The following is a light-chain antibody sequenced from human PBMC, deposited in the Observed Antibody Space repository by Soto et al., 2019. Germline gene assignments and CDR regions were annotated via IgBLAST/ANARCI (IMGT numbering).Light chain of an antibody. V-gene: IGLV6-57*03. CDR2: EDK. CDR3: QSYDSGISV. Sequence: QSVSESPGKTVTISCTRSSGSIASKYVQWYQQRPGSAPTTVIYEDKQRPSGVPDRFSGSIDSSSNSASLTISALRTEDEADYYCQSYDSGISVFGGGTKVTVL. J-gene: IGLJ3*02. CDR1: SGSIASKY.